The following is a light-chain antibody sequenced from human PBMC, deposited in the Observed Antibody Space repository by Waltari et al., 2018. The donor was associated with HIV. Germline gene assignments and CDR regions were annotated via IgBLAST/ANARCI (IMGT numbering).Light chain of an antibody. V-gene: IGKV3-15*01. Sequence: DIVLTQSPATLSVSPGASVTLPYRASQSVSRNLAWYQQKPGQRPRLVVYGATTRATGIPARFSGSGSDTEFTLTISGLMSEDFAVYFCQQYNKPPPGISFGQGTRLETK. CDR3: QQYNKPPPGIS. CDR1: QSVSRN. J-gene: IGKJ5*01. CDR2: GAT.